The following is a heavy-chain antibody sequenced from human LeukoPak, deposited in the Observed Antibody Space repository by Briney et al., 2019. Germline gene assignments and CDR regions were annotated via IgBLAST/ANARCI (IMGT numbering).Heavy chain of an antibody. CDR1: GFTFTSYY. CDR2: INPSGGST. V-gene: IGHV1-46*03. D-gene: IGHD2-21*01. CDR3: ACVVRGAFDI. J-gene: IGHJ3*02. Sequence: ASVKVSCKASGFTFTSYYMHWVRQAPGQALEWMGIINPSGGSTSYPQKFQGRVTMTRDTSTSTVYMELSSLRSEDTAVYYCACVVRGAFDIWGQGTLVTVSS.